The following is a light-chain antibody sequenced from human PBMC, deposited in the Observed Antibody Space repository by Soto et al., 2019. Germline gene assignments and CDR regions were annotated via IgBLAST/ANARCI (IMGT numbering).Light chain of an antibody. V-gene: IGLV1-44*01. CDR2: RNN. Sequence: QSVLTQPPSASGTPGQRVTVSCSGSSSNIGSNPVHWYQHLPGTAPKLVIYRNNQRPSGVPDRFSGSKSGTSASLAISGLQSDDEADFYCAAWDDSLNGWVFGGGTKLTVL. CDR3: AAWDDSLNGWV. CDR1: SSNIGSNP. J-gene: IGLJ3*02.